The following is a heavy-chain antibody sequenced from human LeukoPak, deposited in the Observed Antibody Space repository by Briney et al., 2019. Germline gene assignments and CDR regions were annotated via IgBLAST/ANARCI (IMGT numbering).Heavy chain of an antibody. CDR3: ARDQVECTGGTCQSRVGFDF. Sequence: SETLSLTCTVSGDSISNGVKYWSWLRQHPGRGLEWIGYIYHSGRSYYNPSLKSRITMSVDTSKNQFSLNLSSVTAADTAVYYCARDQVECTGGTCQSRVGFDFWGQGTLVTVSS. D-gene: IGHD2-8*02. CDR2: IYHSGRS. V-gene: IGHV4-31*03. CDR1: GDSISNGVKY. J-gene: IGHJ4*02.